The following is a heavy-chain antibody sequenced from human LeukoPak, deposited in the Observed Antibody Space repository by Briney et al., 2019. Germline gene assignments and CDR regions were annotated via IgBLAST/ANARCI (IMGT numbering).Heavy chain of an antibody. D-gene: IGHD5-18*01. Sequence: SETLSLTCAVYGGSFSGYYWSWIRKAPGKGLEWIGEINHSGSTNYNPSLKSRVTISVDTSKNQFSLRLSSVTAADTAVYYCARLARGYSYGYGGIFDYWGQGTLVTVSS. CDR3: ARLARGYSYGYGGIFDY. CDR1: GGSFSGYY. J-gene: IGHJ4*02. CDR2: INHSGST. V-gene: IGHV4-34*01.